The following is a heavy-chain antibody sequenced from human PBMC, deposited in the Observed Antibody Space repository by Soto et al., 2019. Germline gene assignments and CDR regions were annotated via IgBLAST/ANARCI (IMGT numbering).Heavy chain of an antibody. D-gene: IGHD2-15*01. CDR3: ARSIVVVVAATSAFAI. J-gene: IGHJ3*02. V-gene: IGHV1-18*01. CDR2: ISAYNGNT. Sequence: ASVKVSCKASCYTFTSYGISWGRQAPGQGLEWMGWISAYNGNTNYAQKLQGRVTMTTDTSTSTAYMELRSLRSDDTAVYYCARSIVVVVAATSAFAIWGQGTMVTVSS. CDR1: CYTFTSYG.